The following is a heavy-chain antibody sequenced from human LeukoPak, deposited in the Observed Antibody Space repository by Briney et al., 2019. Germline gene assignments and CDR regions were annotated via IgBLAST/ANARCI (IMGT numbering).Heavy chain of an antibody. V-gene: IGHV4-61*02. J-gene: IGHJ4*02. D-gene: IGHD1-26*01. CDR2: IYTSGST. CDR1: GGSISSGSYY. CDR3: ARVLGATVFWSNQKAYYFDY. Sequence: KPSETLSLTCTVSGGSISSGSYYWSWIRQPAGKGLEWIGRIYTSGSTNYNPSLKSRVTISVDTSKNQFSLKLSSVTAADTAVYYCARVLGATVFWSNQKAYYFDYWGQGTLVTVSS.